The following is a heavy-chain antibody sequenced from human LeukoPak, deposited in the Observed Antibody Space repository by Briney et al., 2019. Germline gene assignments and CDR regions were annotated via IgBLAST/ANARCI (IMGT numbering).Heavy chain of an antibody. D-gene: IGHD3-22*01. V-gene: IGHV1-2*06. CDR3: ARVNPYYYDSSGYYPFDY. CDR1: GYTFTGYY. Sequence: GASVKVSCKASGYTFTGYYMHWVRQAPGQGLEWMGRINPNSGGTNYAQKFQGRVTMTRDTSISTAYMELSRLRSDDTAVYYCARVNPYYYDSSGYYPFDYWGQGTLVTVSS. J-gene: IGHJ4*02. CDR2: INPNSGGT.